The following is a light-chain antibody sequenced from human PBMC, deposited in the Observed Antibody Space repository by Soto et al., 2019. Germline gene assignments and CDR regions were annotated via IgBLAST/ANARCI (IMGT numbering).Light chain of an antibody. CDR2: EVS. Sequence: QSALTQPASVSGSPGQSITISCTGTSSDVGGYKYVSWYQQHPGKAPKLIIHEVSSRPSGVSSRFSGSKSGNTASLTISGLAAEDEADYYCSSYTSSATLVFGVGTKLTVL. CDR1: SSDVGGYKY. V-gene: IGLV2-14*01. J-gene: IGLJ3*02. CDR3: SSYTSSATLV.